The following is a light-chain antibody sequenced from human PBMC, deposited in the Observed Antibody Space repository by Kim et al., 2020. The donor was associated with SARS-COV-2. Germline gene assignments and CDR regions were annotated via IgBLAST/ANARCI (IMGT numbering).Light chain of an antibody. CDR2: AVS. Sequence: QSVLTQPASVSGSPGQSITISCIGSSSDIGGYNYVSWYQQHPGKAPKVIIYAVSKRPSGVSNHFSGSKSGSTASLTISGLQAEDEADYYCSSYTSISTYVFGTGTKFTVL. CDR3: SSYTSISTYV. CDR1: SSDIGGYNY. J-gene: IGLJ1*01. V-gene: IGLV2-14*01.